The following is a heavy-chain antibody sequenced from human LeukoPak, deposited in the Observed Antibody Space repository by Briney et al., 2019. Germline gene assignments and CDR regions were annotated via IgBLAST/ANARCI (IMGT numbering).Heavy chain of an antibody. V-gene: IGHV3-74*01. J-gene: IGHJ5*02. CDR1: GFTLSTYW. CDR2: INSDGSTT. Sequence: GGSLRLSCAASGFTLSTYWMHWVRQAPGKGLVWVSRINSDGSTTTYADSVKGRFTISRDNAKNTLYLQMNSLRAEDTAMYYCARDLGSCSSNRCQTNWFHPWGQGTRVTVSS. CDR3: ARDLGSCSSNRCQTNWFHP. D-gene: IGHD2-2*01.